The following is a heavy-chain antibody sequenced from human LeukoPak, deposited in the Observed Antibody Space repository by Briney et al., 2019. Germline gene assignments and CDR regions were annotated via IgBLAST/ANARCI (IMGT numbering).Heavy chain of an antibody. CDR2: IYYSGST. CDR3: AGVSDDYVWGSYRLYYFDY. CDR1: GGSISSGGYY. Sequence: SETLSLTCTVSGGSISSGGYYWSWIRQHPGTGLEWIGYIYYSGSTYYNPSLKSRVTISVDTSKNQFSLKLSSVTAADTAVYYCAGVSDDYVWGSYRLYYFDYWGQGTLITVSS. J-gene: IGHJ4*02. D-gene: IGHD3-16*01. V-gene: IGHV4-31*03.